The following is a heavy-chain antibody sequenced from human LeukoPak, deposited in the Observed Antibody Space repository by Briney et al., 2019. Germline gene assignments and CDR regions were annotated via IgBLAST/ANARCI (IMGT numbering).Heavy chain of an antibody. CDR3: AKTGSRITMIVVAIGGAFDI. D-gene: IGHD3-22*01. Sequence: GGSLRLSCAASGFTFSSYAMSWVRQAPGKGLEWVSAISGSGGSTYYADSVKGRFTISRDNSKNTLYLQMNSLRAEDTAVYYCAKTGSRITMIVVAIGGAFDIWGQGTMVTVSS. V-gene: IGHV3-23*01. CDR1: GFTFSSYA. CDR2: ISGSGGST. J-gene: IGHJ3*02.